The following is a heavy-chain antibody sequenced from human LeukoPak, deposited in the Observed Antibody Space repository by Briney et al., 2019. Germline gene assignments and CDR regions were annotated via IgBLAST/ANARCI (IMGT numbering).Heavy chain of an antibody. D-gene: IGHD2-15*01. Sequence: ASVKVSCKASGYTFTSYYMHWVRQATGQGLEWMGIINPSGGSTSYAQKFQGRVTMTRDTSTSTVYMELSSLRSEDTAVYYCARDSIYPRHCSGGSCYSSDPWGQGTLVTVSS. J-gene: IGHJ5*02. CDR1: GYTFTSYY. CDR3: ARDSIYPRHCSGGSCYSSDP. V-gene: IGHV1-46*01. CDR2: INPSGGST.